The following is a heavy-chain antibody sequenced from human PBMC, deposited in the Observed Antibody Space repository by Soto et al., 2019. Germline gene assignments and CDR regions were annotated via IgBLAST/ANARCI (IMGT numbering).Heavy chain of an antibody. V-gene: IGHV4-59*08. J-gene: IGHJ5*02. D-gene: IGHD2-21*01. Sequence: QVQLQESGPGLVKPSETLSLTCSISGGSFSPNYWAWFRQSPGKGLEWIGYIYYAGTTSYNPSLKSRVTLSPETSKNQFSLRLSSVTASDTAVYYCARLGAYYQSLDPWGQGTLVTVSS. CDR1: GGSFSPNY. CDR3: ARLGAYYQSLDP. CDR2: IYYAGTT.